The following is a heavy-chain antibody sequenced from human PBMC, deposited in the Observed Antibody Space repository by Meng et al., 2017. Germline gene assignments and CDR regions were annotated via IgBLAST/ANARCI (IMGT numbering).Heavy chain of an antibody. CDR2: IIPIFGTA. D-gene: IGHD3-22*01. CDR3: ARAGTYYYDSSGYYTLDY. V-gene: IGHV1-69*13. J-gene: IGHJ4*02. CDR1: GGTFSSYA. Sequence: SVKVSCKASGGTFSSYAISWVRQAPGQGLEWMGGIIPIFGTANYAQKFQGRVTITADESTSTAYMELSSLRSEDTAVYYCARAGTYYYDSSGYYTLDYWGQGTLVNVSS.